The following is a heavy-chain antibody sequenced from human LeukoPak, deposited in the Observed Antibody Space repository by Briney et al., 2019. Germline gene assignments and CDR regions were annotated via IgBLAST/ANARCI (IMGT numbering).Heavy chain of an antibody. CDR3: ARGNYYDSSAPNGMDV. V-gene: IGHV6-1*01. Sequence: SQTLSLTCAISGDSVSSNSAAWNWIRQSPSRGLEWLGRTYYRSKWYNDYAVSVKSRITINLDTSKNQFSLQLNSVTPEDTAVYYCARGNYYDSSAPNGMDVWGQGTTVTVSS. J-gene: IGHJ6*02. CDR1: GDSVSSNSAA. CDR2: TYYRSKWYN. D-gene: IGHD3-22*01.